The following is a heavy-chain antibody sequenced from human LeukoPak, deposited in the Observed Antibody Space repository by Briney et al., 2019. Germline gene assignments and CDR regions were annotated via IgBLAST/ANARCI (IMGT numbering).Heavy chain of an antibody. D-gene: IGHD2-2*01. Sequence: GGSLRLSCEASGFSFSDAWMSWVRQAPGKGLEWVGRIKTKTIGGTTDYAAPVKGRFTISRDDSKNTLYLQMNSLKTEDTAVYYCTTLVVPAQGDYYYYMDVWGKGTTVTVSS. CDR1: GFSFSDAW. V-gene: IGHV3-15*01. CDR3: TTLVVPAQGDYYYYMDV. J-gene: IGHJ6*03. CDR2: IKTKTIGGTT.